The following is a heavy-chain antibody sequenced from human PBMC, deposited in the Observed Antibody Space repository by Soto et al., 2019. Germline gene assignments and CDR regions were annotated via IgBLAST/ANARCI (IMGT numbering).Heavy chain of an antibody. J-gene: IGHJ4*02. V-gene: IGHV4-59*01. Sequence: SQALSLTCTVSGGSPSSDYWRWIRQPPGKGLEWIGYIYYSGSTNYNPSLKSRVTISVDTSKNQFSLKLSSVTAADTAVYYCARSDGRYWGQGTLVTVS. CDR3: ARSDGRY. CDR2: IYYSGST. CDR1: GGSPSSDY.